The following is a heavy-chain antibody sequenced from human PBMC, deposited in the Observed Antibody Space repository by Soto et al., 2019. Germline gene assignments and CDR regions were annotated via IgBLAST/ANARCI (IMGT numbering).Heavy chain of an antibody. CDR3: AKRVFSSSWYYAFDF. J-gene: IGHJ3*01. Sequence: QVQLVESGGGVVQPGRSLRLSCAASGFTFTNYGMHWVRQAPGKGLEWVADISNDGSDANYADSFKGRFTISRDNFENKLYMQMNSLRAEDTAVYYCAKRVFSSSWYYAFDFWGQGTMVTVSS. CDR2: ISNDGSDA. V-gene: IGHV3-30*18. D-gene: IGHD6-13*01. CDR1: GFTFTNYG.